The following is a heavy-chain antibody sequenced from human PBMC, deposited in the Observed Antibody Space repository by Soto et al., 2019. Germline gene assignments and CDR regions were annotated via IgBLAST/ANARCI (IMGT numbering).Heavy chain of an antibody. V-gene: IGHV1-18*01. CDR2: FSPYNGNT. CDR1: GSTLITYG. D-gene: IGHD5-18*01. Sequence: SVKVSCKASGSTLITYGISWVRQAPGQGLEWMAWFSPYNGNTNFAQKFQGRLTMSTDTTTSTAYMELWNLRSADTAVYYCAREGPAHAHTTYSYTPLGVWGQGTTVTVAS. CDR3: AREGPAHAHTTYSYTPLGV. J-gene: IGHJ6*02.